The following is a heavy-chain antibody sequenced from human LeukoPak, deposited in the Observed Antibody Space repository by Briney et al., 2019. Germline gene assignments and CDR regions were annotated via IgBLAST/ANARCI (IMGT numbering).Heavy chain of an antibody. J-gene: IGHJ3*02. Sequence: GGSLRLSCAASGFTFRNYEMNWVRQAPGKGLEWVAVISNDGSNKYYADSVKGRFTISRDNSKNTLYLQMNSLRAEDTAVYYCAKGRGAFDIWGQGTMDTVSS. CDR2: ISNDGSNK. CDR3: AKGRGAFDI. V-gene: IGHV3-30*18. D-gene: IGHD3-10*01. CDR1: GFTFRNYE.